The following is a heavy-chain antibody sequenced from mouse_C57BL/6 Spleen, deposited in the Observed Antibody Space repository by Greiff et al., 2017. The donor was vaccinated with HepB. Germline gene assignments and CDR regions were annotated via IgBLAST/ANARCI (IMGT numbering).Heavy chain of an antibody. D-gene: IGHD2-4*01. V-gene: IGHV14-4*01. CDR3: TTFGYDYDYSYAMDY. CDR2: IDPENGDT. Sequence: VQLQQSGAELVRPGASVKLSCTASGFNIKDDYMHWVKQRPEQGLEWIGWIDPENGDTEYASKFQGKATITADTSSNTAYLQLSSLTSEDTAVYYCTTFGYDYDYSYAMDYWGQGTSVTVSS. CDR1: GFNIKDDY. J-gene: IGHJ4*01.